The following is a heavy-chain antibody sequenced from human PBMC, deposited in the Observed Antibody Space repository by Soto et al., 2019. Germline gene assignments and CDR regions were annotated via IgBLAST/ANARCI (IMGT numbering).Heavy chain of an antibody. CDR1: GYTFINYN. CDR3: ARDITGATGDY. V-gene: IGHV1-18*01. D-gene: IGHD1-26*01. Sequence: QVQLVQSGPEVKEPGASVRVSCKASGYTFINYNIFWVRQAPGQGLEWMGWISTSNGDTNYAQNFQGRVTMTTDTSTNTAYVELRSLRYDATAIYYCARDITGATGDYWGRGTLVTGSS. J-gene: IGHJ4*02. CDR2: ISTSNGDT.